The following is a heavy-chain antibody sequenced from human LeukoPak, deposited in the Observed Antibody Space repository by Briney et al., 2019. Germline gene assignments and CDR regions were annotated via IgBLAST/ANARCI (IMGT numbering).Heavy chain of an antibody. Sequence: GASVKVSCKAPGGTFSSYAISWVRQAPGQGLEWMGGIIPIFGTANYAQKFQGRVTITADESTSTAYMELSSLRSEDTAVYYCVVGDDILTGYPTDPDHYYYYGMDVWGKGTTVTVSS. V-gene: IGHV1-69*13. CDR3: VVGDDILTGYPTDPDHYYYYGMDV. CDR1: GGTFSSYA. D-gene: IGHD3-9*01. CDR2: IIPIFGTA. J-gene: IGHJ6*04.